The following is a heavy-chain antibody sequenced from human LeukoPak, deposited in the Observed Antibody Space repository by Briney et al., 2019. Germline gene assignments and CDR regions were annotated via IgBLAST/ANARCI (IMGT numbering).Heavy chain of an antibody. J-gene: IGHJ5*02. V-gene: IGHV1-8*01. D-gene: IGHD4-23*01. Sequence: ASVKVSCKASVYTFTTYDINWVRQATGQGLEWMGWTNPNSGNTGYAQKFQGGVTMTRNTSISTAYMELRSLRSEDTAVYYCARGPNKSDGGNSGSAWFDPWGQGTLVTVSS. CDR2: TNPNSGNT. CDR1: VYTFTTYD. CDR3: ARGPNKSDGGNSGSAWFDP.